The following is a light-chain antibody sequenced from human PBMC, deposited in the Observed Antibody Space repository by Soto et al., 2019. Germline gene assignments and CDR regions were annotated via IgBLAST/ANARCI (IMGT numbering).Light chain of an antibody. CDR2: GVS. Sequence: EIVLTQSPGSLSLSPGERATLSCRASQSVDSTFFAWYQKKPGQAPRLLMYGVSKRATGIPDRFSGSGSGTYFTLTISRLEPDHFAVYYCQQYMSSVTFGQGTRVEIK. J-gene: IGKJ1*01. CDR1: QSVDSTF. V-gene: IGKV3-20*01. CDR3: QQYMSSVT.